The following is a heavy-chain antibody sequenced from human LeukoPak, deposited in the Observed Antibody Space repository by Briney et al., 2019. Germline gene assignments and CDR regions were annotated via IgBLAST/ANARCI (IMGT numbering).Heavy chain of an antibody. CDR3: ARQRTAPPIYEYYGMDV. V-gene: IGHV4-59*08. J-gene: IGHJ6*02. D-gene: IGHD3-9*01. Sequence: SETLSLTCTVSGGSISSYYWSWIRQPPGKGLEWIGYIYYSGSTNYNPSLKSRVTISLDTSKTHFSLRLSSVTAADTAVYYCARQRTAPPIYEYYGMDVWGQGTTVTVSS. CDR1: GGSISSYY. CDR2: IYYSGST.